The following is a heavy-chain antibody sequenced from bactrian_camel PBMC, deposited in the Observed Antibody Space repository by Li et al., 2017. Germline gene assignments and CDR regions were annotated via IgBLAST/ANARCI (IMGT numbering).Heavy chain of an antibody. CDR1: ARTYCIYD. D-gene: IGHD1*01. V-gene: IGHV3S53*01. J-gene: IGHJ4*01. Sequence: VQLVESGGGSVQAGVSLRLSCAASARTYCIYDMAWYRQAPGKEREFVSNIDKGGTTSYADSVKGRFTISQDNAKNIITLQMHSLKPEDTATYYCAADLVTDEPSLVEREYYYWGRGTQVTVS. CDR3: AADLVTDEPSLVEREYYY. CDR2: IDKGGTT.